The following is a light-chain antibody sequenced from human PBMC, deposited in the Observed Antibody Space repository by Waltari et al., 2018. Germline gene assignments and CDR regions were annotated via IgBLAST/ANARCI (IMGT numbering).Light chain of an antibody. CDR1: NIGIKS. Sequence: SYVLTQPPSVSVAPGETARITCGGNNIGIKSVRWFQQKPGQAPVLVIYYDTDRPSGVPERFSGSNSGNTATLTISRFEAGDEADYYCQVWDSGSAHQVFGGGTKVTVL. J-gene: IGLJ3*02. CDR3: QVWDSGSAHQV. CDR2: YDT. V-gene: IGLV3-21*04.